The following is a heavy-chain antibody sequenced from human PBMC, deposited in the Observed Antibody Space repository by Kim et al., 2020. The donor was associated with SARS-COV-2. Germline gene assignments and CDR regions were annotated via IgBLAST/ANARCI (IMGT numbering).Heavy chain of an antibody. J-gene: IGHJ6*02. CDR3: TKDVLAGGADV. Sequence: GYADAVKGRFTTSTDTAKNSPYLQMNSLRPEDTALYYCTKDVLAGGADVWGQGTAVIVSS. V-gene: IGHV3-9*01. D-gene: IGHD3-3*02.